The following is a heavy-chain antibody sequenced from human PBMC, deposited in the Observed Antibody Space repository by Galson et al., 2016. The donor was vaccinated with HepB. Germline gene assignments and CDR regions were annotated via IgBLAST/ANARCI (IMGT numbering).Heavy chain of an antibody. CDR2: MSYDGRRI. D-gene: IGHD6-13*01. V-gene: IGHV3-30*04. J-gene: IGHJ4*02. Sequence: SLRLSCAASGFSFRNYAMHWVRQAPGKGLEWVAVMSYDGRRIYYADSVKGRLTISRDNSKNTLFLQMNSLRPDDTAVYYCAREAGIAAAATYDYWGQGTLVTVSS. CDR3: AREAGIAAAATYDY. CDR1: GFSFRNYA.